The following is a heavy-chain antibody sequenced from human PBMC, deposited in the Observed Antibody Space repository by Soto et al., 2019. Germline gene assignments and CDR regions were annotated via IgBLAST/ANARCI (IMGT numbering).Heavy chain of an antibody. V-gene: IGHV1-69*06. Sequence: SVKVSCKASGGTFSSYAIGWVRQAPGQGLEWMGGIIPIFGTANYAQKFQGRVTITADKSTSTAYMELSSLRSEDTAVYYCARSIAAAGTVIYYYYGMDVWGQGTTVTVSS. J-gene: IGHJ6*02. CDR3: ARSIAAAGTVIYYYYGMDV. CDR1: GGTFSSYA. D-gene: IGHD6-13*01. CDR2: IIPIFGTA.